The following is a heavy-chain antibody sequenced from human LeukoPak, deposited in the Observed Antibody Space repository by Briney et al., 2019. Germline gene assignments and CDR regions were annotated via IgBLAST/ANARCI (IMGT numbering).Heavy chain of an antibody. CDR3: ARDGYYGSGAFLDGFDM. CDR1: GASISSFF. V-gene: IGHV4-4*07. CDR2: IYAGGST. J-gene: IGHJ3*02. D-gene: IGHD3-10*01. Sequence: SETLSLTCSVSGASISSFFWNWIRQPAGKGPEWIGRIYAGGSTNYNPSLKSRVTMSVDTSKSQFSLKLNSVTAADTAVYYCARDGYYGSGAFLDGFDMWGQGTKVTVSS.